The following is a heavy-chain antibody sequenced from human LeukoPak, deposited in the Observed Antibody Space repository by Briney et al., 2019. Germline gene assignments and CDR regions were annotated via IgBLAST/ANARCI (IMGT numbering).Heavy chain of an antibody. CDR1: IGSFSGYH. D-gene: IGHD2-21*01. CDR3: ARQGSISAFDF. Sequence: SETLSLTCAVYIGSFSGYHWSWIRQPPGRGLEWTGEIDHSGNTKYNPSLKSRVTISVDTSKNQFSLKLRALTAADTAVYFCARQGSISAFDFWGRGTLVTVSS. J-gene: IGHJ4*02. V-gene: IGHV4-34*01. CDR2: IDHSGNT.